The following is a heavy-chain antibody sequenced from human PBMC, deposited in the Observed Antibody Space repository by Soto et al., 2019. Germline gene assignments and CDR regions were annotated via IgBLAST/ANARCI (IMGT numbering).Heavy chain of an antibody. V-gene: IGHV6-1*01. J-gene: IGHJ6*02. D-gene: IGHD1-7*01. CDR2: TYYRSKWYN. CDR1: GDSVSSNSAA. CDR3: ASLSLELQGDGMDV. Sequence: SQTLSLTCVISGDSVSSNSAAWNWIRQSPSRGLEWLGRTYYRSKWYNDYAVSVKSRITINPDTSKNQFSLQLNSVTPEDTAVYYCASLSLELQGDGMDVWGQGTTVTVSS.